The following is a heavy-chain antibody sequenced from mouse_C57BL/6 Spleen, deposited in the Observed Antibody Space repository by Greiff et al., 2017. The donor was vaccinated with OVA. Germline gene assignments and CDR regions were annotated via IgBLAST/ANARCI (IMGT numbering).Heavy chain of an antibody. J-gene: IGHJ3*01. V-gene: IGHV1-52*01. Sequence: VQLQESGAELVRPGSSVKLSCKASGYTFTSYWMHWVKQRPIQGLEWIGNIDPSDSETHYNQKFKDKATLTVDKSSSTAYMQLSSLTSEDSAVYYCARDYDYDSWFAYWGQGTLVTVSA. CDR2: IDPSDSET. D-gene: IGHD2-4*01. CDR3: ARDYDYDSWFAY. CDR1: GYTFTSYW.